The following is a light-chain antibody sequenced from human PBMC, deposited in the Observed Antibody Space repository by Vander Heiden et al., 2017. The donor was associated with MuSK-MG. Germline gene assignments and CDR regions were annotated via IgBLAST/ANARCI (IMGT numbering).Light chain of an antibody. CDR2: VIS. J-gene: IGLJ2*01. Sequence: SVLTHPPSVSGAPWQRVTISCTGSRSNIGAGYDVHWYHQLPGTAPQLLILVISNRPSGVPDRFSGSTSCTSGSPATPALQAEDEADEDCYSYHSSLRGSVVFGGGTKLTVL. V-gene: IGLV1-40*01. CDR3: YSYHSSLRGSVV. CDR1: RSNIGAGYD.